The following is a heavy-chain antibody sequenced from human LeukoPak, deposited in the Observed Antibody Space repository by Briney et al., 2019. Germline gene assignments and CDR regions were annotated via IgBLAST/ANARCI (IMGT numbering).Heavy chain of an antibody. V-gene: IGHV4-34*01. CDR3: ARHNSYYDSSGYYYYYYYYMDV. CDR1: GGSFSGYY. J-gene: IGHJ6*03. CDR2: ISHSGST. D-gene: IGHD3-22*01. Sequence: SETVSLTCAVYGGSFSGYYWSWIRQPPGKGLEWIGEISHSGSTNYNPSLKSRVTISVDTSKNQFSLKLSSVTAADTAVYYCARHNSYYDSSGYYYYYYYYMDVWGKGTTVTISS.